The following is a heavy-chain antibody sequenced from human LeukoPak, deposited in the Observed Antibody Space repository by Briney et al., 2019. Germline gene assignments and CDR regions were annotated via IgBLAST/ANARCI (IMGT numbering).Heavy chain of an antibody. CDR1: GFSFSSYA. Sequence: GGSLRLSCAASGFSFSSYAMSWVRQAPGEGLEWVSAICGSGGSTYYADSVKGRFTNSRNNSKNTLYLQTNSLRAEDTAVYYCAKEPEMATMSWGQGTLVTVSS. CDR2: ICGSGGST. CDR3: AKEPEMATMS. V-gene: IGHV3-23*01. J-gene: IGHJ4*02. D-gene: IGHD5-24*01.